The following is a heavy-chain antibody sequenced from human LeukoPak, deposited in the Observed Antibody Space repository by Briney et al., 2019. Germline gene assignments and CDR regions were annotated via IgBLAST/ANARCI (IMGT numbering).Heavy chain of an antibody. D-gene: IGHD6-13*01. CDR2: IWYDGSNK. CDR1: GFTFSSYG. V-gene: IGHV3-33*01. J-gene: IGHJ6*02. Sequence: GGSLRLSCAASGFTFSSYGMHWVRRAPGKGLEWVAVIWYDGSNKYYADSVKGRFTISRDNSKNTLYLQMNSLRAEDTAVYYCARDPKTGYISYYYYYGMDVWGQGTTVTVSS. CDR3: ARDPKTGYISYYYYYGMDV.